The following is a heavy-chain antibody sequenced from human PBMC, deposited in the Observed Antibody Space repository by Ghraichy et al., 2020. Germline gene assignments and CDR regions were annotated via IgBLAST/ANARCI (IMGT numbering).Heavy chain of an antibody. D-gene: IGHD2-2*01. V-gene: IGHV4-34*01. CDR3: ARGKRVPAAMFYYYYGMDV. J-gene: IGHJ6*02. CDR1: GGSFSGYY. Sequence: SETPSLTCAVYGGSFSGYYWSWIRQPPGKGLEWIGEINHSGSTNYNPSLKSRVTISVDTSKNQFSLKLSSVTAADTAVYYCARGKRVPAAMFYYYYGMDVWGQGTTVTVSS. CDR2: INHSGST.